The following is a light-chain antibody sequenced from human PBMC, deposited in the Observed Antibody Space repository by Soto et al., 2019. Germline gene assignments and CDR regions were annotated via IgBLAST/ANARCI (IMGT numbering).Light chain of an antibody. CDR1: QSVRIRY. Sequence: EIVLTQSPGTLSLSPGERAALSCRASQSVRIRYFAWYQQSPGQAPRLLLYGASSRATGIPDRFSASGSGTDVTLTISRLEPEDFAVYYCRQYDSSSYTFGQGTKLEIK. V-gene: IGKV3-20*01. CDR2: GAS. CDR3: RQYDSSSYT. J-gene: IGKJ2*01.